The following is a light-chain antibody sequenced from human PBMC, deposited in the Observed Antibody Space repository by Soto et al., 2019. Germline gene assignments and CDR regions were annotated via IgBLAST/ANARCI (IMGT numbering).Light chain of an antibody. CDR2: GAA. Sequence: EIVLTQSPGTLSLSPGEGVTLSCRASQSVASSYIAWYQQRPGQAPRLLIYGAASRATGIPDRFSGSGSGTDFTITISRLEPEDFAVYYCQQYGSTRYTFGQGTKLEI. V-gene: IGKV3-20*01. J-gene: IGKJ2*01. CDR1: QSVASSY. CDR3: QQYGSTRYT.